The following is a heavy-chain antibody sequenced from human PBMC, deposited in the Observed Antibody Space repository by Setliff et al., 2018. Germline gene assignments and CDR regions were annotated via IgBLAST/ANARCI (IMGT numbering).Heavy chain of an antibody. J-gene: IGHJ6*03. V-gene: IGHV4-4*07. Sequence: SETLSLTCTVSGGSISSYYWSWIRQPAGKGLEWIGHIYIGGSANYNPSLKSRVTMSIDTSKNQFSLKLNSVTAADMAVYYCAREQWLDPLGYYYMDVWAKGTTVTSP. CDR2: IYIGGSA. CDR3: AREQWLDPLGYYYMDV. CDR1: GGSISSYY. D-gene: IGHD6-19*01.